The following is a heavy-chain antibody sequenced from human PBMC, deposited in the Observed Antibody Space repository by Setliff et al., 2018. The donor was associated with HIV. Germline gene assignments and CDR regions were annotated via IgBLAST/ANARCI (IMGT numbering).Heavy chain of an antibody. D-gene: IGHD3-10*01. CDR1: GGSFSDYF. CDR3: ARDRREEGRVRGVGLYYYYYMDV. Sequence: NPSETLSLTCAVYGGSFSDYFWTWIRQPPGGGLEWIGEINHNGSTNYNPSLKSRVTILVDRSKNQFSRKRTSVTAADTAVYFCARDRREEGRVRGVGLYYYYYMDVWGKGTTVTVSS. CDR2: INHNGST. J-gene: IGHJ6*03. V-gene: IGHV4-34*01.